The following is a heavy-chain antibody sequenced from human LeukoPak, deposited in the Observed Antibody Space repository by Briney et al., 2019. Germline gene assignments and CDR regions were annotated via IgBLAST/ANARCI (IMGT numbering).Heavy chain of an antibody. J-gene: IGHJ4*02. D-gene: IGHD3-10*01. V-gene: IGHV3-30*04. CDR2: ISYDGSNK. Sequence: GGSLRLSCAASGFTFSSYAMHWVRQAPDKGLEWVAVISYDGSNKYYADSVKGRFTISRDNSKNTLYLQMNSLRAEDTAVYYCARDWLEGEVRGEGVLSDYWGQGTLVTVSS. CDR1: GFTFSSYA. CDR3: ARDWLEGEVRGEGVLSDY.